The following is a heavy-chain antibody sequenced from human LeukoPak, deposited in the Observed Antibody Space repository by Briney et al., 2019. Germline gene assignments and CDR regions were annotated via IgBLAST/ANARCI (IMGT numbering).Heavy chain of an antibody. CDR3: ARNPLLAASGWFDP. J-gene: IGHJ5*02. CDR2: ISAYNGNT. Sequence: ASVKVSCKASGYTFTSYGISWVRQAPGQGLEWMGWISAYNGNTNYAQKLQGRVTMTTDTSTSTAYMELRSLRSDDTAVYYCARNPLLAASGWFDPWGQGTLVTVSS. V-gene: IGHV1-18*04. CDR1: GYTFTSYG. D-gene: IGHD2-2*01.